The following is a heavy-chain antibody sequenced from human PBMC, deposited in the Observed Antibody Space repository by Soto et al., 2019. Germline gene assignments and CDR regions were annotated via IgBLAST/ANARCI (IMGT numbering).Heavy chain of an antibody. CDR3: AHRAVAVFDDAFDI. CDR1: GFSLSTSGVG. D-gene: IGHD6-19*01. V-gene: IGHV2-5*02. CDR2: IYWDDDK. J-gene: IGHJ3*02. Sequence: QITLKESGPTLVKPTQTLTLTCTFSGFSLSTSGVGVGWIRQPPGKALEWLALIYWDDDKRYSPSLKSRLTITKDISKNQVVLTMTNMDPVDTATYYCAHRAVAVFDDAFDIWGQGTMVTVSS.